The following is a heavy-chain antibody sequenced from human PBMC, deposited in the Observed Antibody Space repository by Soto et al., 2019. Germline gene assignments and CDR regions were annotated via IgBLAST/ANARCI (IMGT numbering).Heavy chain of an antibody. CDR1: GFTFSSYG. Sequence: QVQLVESGGGVVQPGRSLRLSCAASGFTFSSYGMHWVRQAPGKGLEWVAVIWYDGSNKYYADSVKGRFTISRDNSKNTLYLQMNSLRAEDTAVYYCARGDLTMVRGVISRSAFDIWGQGTMVTVSS. CDR2: IWYDGSNK. V-gene: IGHV3-33*01. CDR3: ARGDLTMVRGVISRSAFDI. J-gene: IGHJ3*02. D-gene: IGHD3-10*01.